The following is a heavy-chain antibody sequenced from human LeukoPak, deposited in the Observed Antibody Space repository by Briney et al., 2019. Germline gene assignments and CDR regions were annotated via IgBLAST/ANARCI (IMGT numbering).Heavy chain of an antibody. D-gene: IGHD3-22*01. V-gene: IGHV1-2*02. J-gene: IGHJ4*02. CDR3: ASVNYYDSSGLFDY. CDR2: INPNSGGT. Sequence: ASVKVSCKASGYPFTGYYMHWVRQAPGQGLEWMGWINPNSGGTNYAQKFQGRVTMTRDTSISTAYMELSRLRSDDTAVYYCASVNYYDSSGLFDYWGQGTLVTVSS. CDR1: GYPFTGYY.